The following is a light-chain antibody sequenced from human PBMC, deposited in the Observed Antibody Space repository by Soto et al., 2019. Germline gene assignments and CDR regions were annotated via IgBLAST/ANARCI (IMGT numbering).Light chain of an antibody. J-gene: IGLJ1*01. Sequence: QSVLTQPPSVSGAPGQRVTISCTGNSSNIGAGYDVHWYQQLPGTAPKLLIFGNSNRPSGVPDRFSASKSGTSASLAITGLQAEDEADYYCQSYDSNMVFGTGTKVTVL. CDR3: QSYDSNMV. V-gene: IGLV1-40*01. CDR1: SSNIGAGYD. CDR2: GNS.